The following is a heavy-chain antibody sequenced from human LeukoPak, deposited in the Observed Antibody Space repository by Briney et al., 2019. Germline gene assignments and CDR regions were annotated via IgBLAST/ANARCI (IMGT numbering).Heavy chain of an antibody. J-gene: IGHJ6*02. D-gene: IGHD2-8*01. V-gene: IGHV4-34*01. CDR1: GGSFSGYY. Sequence: SETLSLTCAVYGGSFSGYYWSWIRQPPGKGLEWIGEINHSGSTNYNPSLKSRVTISVDTSKNQFSLKLTSVTAADTAVYYCASRGTNGEQYYYYGMDVWGQGTTGTVSS. CDR2: INHSGST. CDR3: ASRGTNGEQYYYYGMDV.